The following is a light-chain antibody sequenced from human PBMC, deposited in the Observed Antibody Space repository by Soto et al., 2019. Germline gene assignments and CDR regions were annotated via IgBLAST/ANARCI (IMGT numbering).Light chain of an antibody. J-gene: IGKJ2*01. CDR1: QSVSSY. CDR3: QQRSNWPGT. V-gene: IGKV3-11*01. Sequence: EIVLTQSPATLSLSPGERATLSCRASQSVSSYLAWYQQKPGQAPRLLIYDASARATGIPARFSGSGSGTDFTLTISSLEPEDFAVYYCQQRSNWPGTFGQGTKREIK. CDR2: DAS.